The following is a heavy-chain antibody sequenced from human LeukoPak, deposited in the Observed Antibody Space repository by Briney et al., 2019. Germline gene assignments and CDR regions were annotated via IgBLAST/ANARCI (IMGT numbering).Heavy chain of an antibody. CDR3: ARHPPLPSAG. CDR1: GFTFSSYE. V-gene: IGHV3-48*03. Sequence: GGSLRLSCAASGFTFSSYEMNWVRQAPGKGLEWVSYISSSGSTIYYADSVKGRFTISRDSAKNSLYLQMNSLRAEDTAVYYCARHPPLPSAGWGQGTLVTVSS. CDR2: ISSSGSTI. D-gene: IGHD3-10*01. J-gene: IGHJ4*02.